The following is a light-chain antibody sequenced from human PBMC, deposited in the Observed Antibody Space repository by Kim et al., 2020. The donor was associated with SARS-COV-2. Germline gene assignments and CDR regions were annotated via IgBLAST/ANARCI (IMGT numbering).Light chain of an antibody. CDR2: QDD. Sequence: VYPEHTACTTGSGDKLGDKYERGNRRKPGRSPGLVIYQDDKGPSGIPERFSGSDSGNTATLTIGETRAMDEDDNNCQAWDSSTYVFGTGTRVTVL. V-gene: IGLV3-1*01. J-gene: IGLJ1*01. CDR3: QAWDSSTYV. CDR1: KLGDKY.